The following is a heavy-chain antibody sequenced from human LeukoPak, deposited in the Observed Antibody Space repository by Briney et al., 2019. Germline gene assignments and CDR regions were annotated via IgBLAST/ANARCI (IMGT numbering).Heavy chain of an antibody. D-gene: IGHD2-15*01. J-gene: IGHJ5*02. CDR3: AREIVVVVAVLNWFDP. Sequence: ASLRVSCKASGYTFTGYYMHWVRQAPGQGLEWMVWINPNSGGTNYAQKFQGRVTMTRGTSISTAYMELSRLRSDDTAVYYCAREIVVVVAVLNWFDPWGQGTLVTVSS. CDR1: GYTFTGYY. V-gene: IGHV1-2*02. CDR2: INPNSGGT.